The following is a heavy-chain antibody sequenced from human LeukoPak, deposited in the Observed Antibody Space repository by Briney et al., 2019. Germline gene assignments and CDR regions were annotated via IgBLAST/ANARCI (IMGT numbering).Heavy chain of an antibody. D-gene: IGHD2-15*01. CDR1: GFTFSRYG. CDR2: IRYDGSNK. Sequence: GGSLRLSCAASGFTFSRYGMHWVRQAPGKGLEWVAFIRYDGSNKYYADSVKGRFTISRDNSKNTLYLQMNSLRAEDTAVYYCAKGLSDYYYYMDVWGKGTTVTVSS. CDR3: AKGLSDYYYYMDV. J-gene: IGHJ6*03. V-gene: IGHV3-30*02.